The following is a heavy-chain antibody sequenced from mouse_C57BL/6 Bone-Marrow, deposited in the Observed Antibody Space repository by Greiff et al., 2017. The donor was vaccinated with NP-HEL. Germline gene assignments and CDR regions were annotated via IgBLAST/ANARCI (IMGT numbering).Heavy chain of an antibody. J-gene: IGHJ4*01. D-gene: IGHD2-12*01. CDR1: GFTFRVYY. V-gene: IGHV5-16*01. CDR3: ARDGGIRQRTYAMDY. CDR2: INYDGSST. Sequence: EVMLVESQGGLVQPGSSMKLSCATAGFTFRVYYMASVRQVPEKGLDWVANINYDGSSTYYLGSLKSRFILSSDNAKNTLYLQMSSLKSEDTPTSYSARDGGIRQRTYAMDYRGQGTSVTASS.